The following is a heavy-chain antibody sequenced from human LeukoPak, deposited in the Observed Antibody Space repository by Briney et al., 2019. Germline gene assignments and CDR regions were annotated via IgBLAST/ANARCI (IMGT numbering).Heavy chain of an antibody. CDR3: AKTFRSTSMDV. J-gene: IGHJ6*03. Sequence: GGSLRLSCAASGFTLSSYAMSWVRQAPGKGLEWVSAISDSGNTYHADSVKGRFTISRDSSKNTLFLQMNRLRPEDAAVYYCAKTFRSTSMDVWGKGTTVTVSS. CDR1: GFTLSSYA. V-gene: IGHV3-23*01. D-gene: IGHD2-2*01. CDR2: ISDSGNT.